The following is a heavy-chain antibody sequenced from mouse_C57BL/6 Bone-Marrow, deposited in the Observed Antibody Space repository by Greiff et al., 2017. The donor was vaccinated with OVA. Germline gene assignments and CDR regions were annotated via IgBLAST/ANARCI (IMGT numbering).Heavy chain of an antibody. CDR3: ARRGGGYSFDY. D-gene: IGHD1-1*02. J-gene: IGHJ2*01. CDR2: IYPGGGYT. V-gene: IGHV1-63*01. CDR1: GYTFTNYW. Sequence: VQLQESGAELVRPGTSVKMSCKASGYTFTNYWIGWAKQRPGHGLEWIGDIYPGGGYTNYNEKFKGKATLTADKSSSTAYMQFSSLTSEDSAISYCARRGGGYSFDYWGQGTTLTVSS.